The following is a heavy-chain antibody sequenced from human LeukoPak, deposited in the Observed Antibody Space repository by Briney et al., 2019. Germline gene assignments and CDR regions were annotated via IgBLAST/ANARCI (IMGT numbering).Heavy chain of an antibody. D-gene: IGHD6-19*01. Sequence: GGSLRLTCAASGFTFSDYYMSWIRQAPGKGLEWVSYISSSGSTIYYADSVKGRFTISRDNAKNSLYLQMNSLRAEDTAVYYCAKDVAVAPFGYWGQGTLVTVSS. CDR3: AKDVAVAPFGY. J-gene: IGHJ4*02. CDR1: GFTFSDYY. V-gene: IGHV3-11*04. CDR2: ISSSGSTI.